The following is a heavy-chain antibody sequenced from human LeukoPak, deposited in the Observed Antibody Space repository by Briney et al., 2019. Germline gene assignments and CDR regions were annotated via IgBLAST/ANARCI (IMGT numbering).Heavy chain of an antibody. CDR2: IYYSGST. J-gene: IGHJ3*02. D-gene: IGHD3-3*01. CDR3: ARGRFLEWSNDAFDI. CDR1: GGSISSSSYY. Sequence: KPSETLSLTCTVSGGSISSSSYYWGWIRQPPGKGLEWIGSIYYSGSTYYNPSLKSRVTISVDTSKNQFSLKLSSVTAADTAVYYCARGRFLEWSNDAFDIWGQGTMVTVSS. V-gene: IGHV4-39*07.